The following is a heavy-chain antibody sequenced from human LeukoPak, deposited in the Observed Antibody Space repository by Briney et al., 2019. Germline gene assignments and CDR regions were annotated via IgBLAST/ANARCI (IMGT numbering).Heavy chain of an antibody. V-gene: IGHV3-48*01. Sequence: GGSLRLSCAASGFTFSSYSMNWVRQAPGKGLEWVSYISSSSSTIYYADSVKGRFTISRDNAKNSLYLQMNSLRAEDTAVYYCARYYDFWSGYWSTDYYYYMDVWGNGTTVTVSS. CDR2: ISSSSSTI. CDR1: GFTFSSYS. CDR3: ARYYDFWSGYWSTDYYYYMDV. J-gene: IGHJ6*03. D-gene: IGHD3-3*01.